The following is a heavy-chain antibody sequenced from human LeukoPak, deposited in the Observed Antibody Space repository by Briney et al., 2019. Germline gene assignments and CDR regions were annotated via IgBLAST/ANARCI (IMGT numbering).Heavy chain of an antibody. Sequence: ASVKVSCTASGYTFTGYYMHWVRQAPGQGLEWMGWINPNSGGTNYAQKFQGRVTMTRDTSISTAYMELSRLRSDDTAVYYCARAYCGGDCYPAPSDYWGQGTLVTVSS. CDR3: ARAYCGGDCYPAPSDY. V-gene: IGHV1-2*02. CDR2: INPNSGGT. CDR1: GYTFTGYY. D-gene: IGHD2-21*02. J-gene: IGHJ4*02.